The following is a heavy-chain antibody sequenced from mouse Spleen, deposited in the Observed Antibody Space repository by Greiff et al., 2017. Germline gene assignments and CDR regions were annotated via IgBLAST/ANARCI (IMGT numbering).Heavy chain of an antibody. D-gene: IGHD1-1*01. V-gene: IGHV1-82*01. Sequence: VQLQQSGPELVKPGASVKISCKASGYAFSSSWMNWVKQRPGKGLEWIGRIYPGDGDTNYNGKFKGKATLTADKSSSTAYMQLSSLTSEDSAVYFCARSIYYYGSSYEYFDVWGAGTTVTVSS. CDR3: ARSIYYYGSSYEYFDV. CDR1: GYAFSSSW. J-gene: IGHJ1*01. CDR2: IYPGDGDT.